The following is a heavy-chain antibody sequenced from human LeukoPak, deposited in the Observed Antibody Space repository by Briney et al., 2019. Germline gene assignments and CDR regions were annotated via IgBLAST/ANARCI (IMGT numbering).Heavy chain of an antibody. D-gene: IGHD3-9*01. CDR1: GGSMNSYY. CDR3: ARHVWLQPFDY. V-gene: IGHV4-59*08. J-gene: IGHJ4*02. Sequence: SETLSLTCSVSGGSMNSYYWSWIRQSPGKGLEWIGHIYYSGSTNYNPSLKSRVTISVDTSKNQFSLKLSSVTAADTAVYYCARHVWLQPFDYWGQGTLVTVSS. CDR2: IYYSGST.